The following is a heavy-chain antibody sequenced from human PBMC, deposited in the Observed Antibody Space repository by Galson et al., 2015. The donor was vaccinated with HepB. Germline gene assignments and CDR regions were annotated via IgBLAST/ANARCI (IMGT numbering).Heavy chain of an antibody. D-gene: IGHD6-13*01. CDR1: GFTFSSYS. Sequence: SLRLSCAASGFTFSSYSMNWVRQAPGKGLEWVSSISSSSSYIYYADSVKGRFTISRDNAKNSLYLQMNSLRAEDTAVYYCARDGYSSSWYPFHTDAFDIWGQGTMVTVSS. CDR3: ARDGYSSSWYPFHTDAFDI. J-gene: IGHJ3*02. CDR2: ISSSSSYI. V-gene: IGHV3-21*01.